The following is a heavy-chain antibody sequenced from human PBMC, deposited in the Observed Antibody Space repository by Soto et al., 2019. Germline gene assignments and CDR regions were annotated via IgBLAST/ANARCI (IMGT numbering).Heavy chain of an antibody. D-gene: IGHD2-15*01. CDR1: GYTFTSYG. V-gene: IGHV1-18*01. CDR2: ISAYNGNT. CDR3: AIDTGSGGSDYYYYYGMDV. J-gene: IGHJ6*02. Sequence: GASVKVSCKASGYTFTSYGISWVRQAPGQGLEWMGWISAYNGNTNYAQKLQGRVTMTTDTSTSTAYMELRSLRSDDTAVYYCAIDTGSGGSDYYYYYGMDVWGQGTTVTFP.